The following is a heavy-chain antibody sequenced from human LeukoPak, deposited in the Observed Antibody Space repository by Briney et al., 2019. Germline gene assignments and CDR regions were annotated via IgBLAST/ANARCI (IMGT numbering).Heavy chain of an antibody. J-gene: IGHJ3*02. D-gene: IGHD6-13*01. CDR2: IYTSGST. V-gene: IGHV4-61*02. Sequence: PSETLSLTCTVSGGSISSGSYYWSWIRQPAGKGLEWIGRIYTSGSTNYNPSLKSRVTISVDTSKNQFSLKLSSVTAADTAVYYCSRRLGSSWYYWYAFDIWGQGTVVTVSS. CDR1: GGSISSGSYY. CDR3: SRRLGSSWYYWYAFDI.